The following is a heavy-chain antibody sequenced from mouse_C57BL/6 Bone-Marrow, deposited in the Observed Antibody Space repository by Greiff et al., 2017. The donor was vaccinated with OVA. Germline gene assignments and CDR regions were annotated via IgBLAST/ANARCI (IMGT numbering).Heavy chain of an antibody. V-gene: IGHV5-6*01. CDR2: ISSGGSYT. J-gene: IGHJ1*03. Sequence: VQLVESGGDLVKPGGSLKLSCAASGFTFSSYGMSWVRQTPDKRLEWVATISSGGSYTYYPDSVKGRFTISRDNAKNTLYLQMSSLKSEDTAMYYCARQAPYWYFDVWGTGTTVTVSS. CDR1: GFTFSSYG. CDR3: ARQAPYWYFDV.